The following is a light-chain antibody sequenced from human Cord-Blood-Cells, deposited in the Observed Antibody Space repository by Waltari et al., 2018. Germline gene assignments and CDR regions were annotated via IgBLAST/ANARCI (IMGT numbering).Light chain of an antibody. CDR1: SSDVGGYNY. CDR2: DVS. Sequence: QSALTQPASVSGSPGQSITISCTGTSSDVGGYNYVSWYQQHPGKAPKLMIYDVSNRPAGVSKRFSGTKSGNTASLTMSGLQAEDEADYYCSSYTSSSTRVFGGGTKLTVL. V-gene: IGLV2-14*01. CDR3: SSYTSSSTRV. J-gene: IGLJ3*02.